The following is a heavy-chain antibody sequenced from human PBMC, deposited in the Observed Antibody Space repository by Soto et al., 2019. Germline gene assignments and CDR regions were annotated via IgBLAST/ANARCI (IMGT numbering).Heavy chain of an antibody. CDR1: GGTFSSYA. J-gene: IGHJ6*02. CDR3: ASGDLANEYSKSIYYYYYYCMDV. CDR2: IIPIFGTA. V-gene: IGHV1-69*01. D-gene: IGHD4-4*01. Sequence: QVQLVQSGAEVKKPGSSVKVSCKASGGTFSSYAISWVRQAPGQGLEWMGGIIPIFGTANYAQKFQGRVTISEDESTGTAYMELSSLRSEDTAVYYCASGDLANEYSKSIYYYYYYCMDVWGQGTTVTVSS.